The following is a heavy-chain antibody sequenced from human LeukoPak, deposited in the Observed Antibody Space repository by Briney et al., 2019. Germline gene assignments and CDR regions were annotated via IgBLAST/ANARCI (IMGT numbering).Heavy chain of an antibody. V-gene: IGHV4-34*01. CDR3: AIPRASSGYNGCFDY. CDR2: INHSGST. D-gene: IGHD3-22*01. CDR1: GGSFSGYY. J-gene: IGHJ4*02. Sequence: PSETLSLTCAVYGGSFSGYYWSWIRQPPGKGLEWIGEINHSGSTNCNPSLKSRVTISVDTSKHQFSLKLSSVTAADTAVYYCAIPRASSGYNGCFDYWGQGTLVTVSS.